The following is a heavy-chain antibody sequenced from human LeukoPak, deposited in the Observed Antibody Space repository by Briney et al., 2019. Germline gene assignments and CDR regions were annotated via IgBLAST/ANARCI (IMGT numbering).Heavy chain of an antibody. CDR1: GDSFSRYY. CDR2: IYASGST. V-gene: IGHV4-4*07. CDR3: AGRDQTTGRSFDY. D-gene: IGHD1-14*01. Sequence: SETLSLTCVVSGDSFSRYYWSWIRQPAGKGLEWIGQIYASGSTIYNPSLASRVTLSIDTSQKQFSLKVRSVTAADTAVYYCAGRDQTTGRSFDYWGQGSQVIVSS. J-gene: IGHJ4*02.